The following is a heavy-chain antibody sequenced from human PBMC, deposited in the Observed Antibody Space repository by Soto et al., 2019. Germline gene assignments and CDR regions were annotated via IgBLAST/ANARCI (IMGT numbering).Heavy chain of an antibody. CDR1: GGSISSSSDY. CDR2: IYYSGST. D-gene: IGHD6-6*01. J-gene: IGHJ4*02. Sequence: SETLSLTCTVSGGSISSSSDYWGWIRQPPGKGLEWIGSIYYSGSTYYNPSLKSRVTISVDTSKNQFSLKLSSVTAADTAVYYCARSSSSIAARPFDYWGQGTLVTVSS. CDR3: ARSSSSIAARPFDY. V-gene: IGHV4-39*01.